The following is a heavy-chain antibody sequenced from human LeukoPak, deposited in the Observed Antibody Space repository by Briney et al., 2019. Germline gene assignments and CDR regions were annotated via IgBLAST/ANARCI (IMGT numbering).Heavy chain of an antibody. V-gene: IGHV3-11*04. J-gene: IGHJ6*03. CDR3: ASEAVPADHYYYYYMDV. D-gene: IGHD2-2*01. Sequence: GGSLRLSCAASGFTFSDYYMSWIRQAPGKGLEWVSYISSSGSTIYYADSVKGRFTISRDNAKNSLYLQMNSLRAEDTAVYYCASEAVPADHYYYYYMDVWGKGTTVTVSS. CDR1: GFTFSDYY. CDR2: ISSSGSTI.